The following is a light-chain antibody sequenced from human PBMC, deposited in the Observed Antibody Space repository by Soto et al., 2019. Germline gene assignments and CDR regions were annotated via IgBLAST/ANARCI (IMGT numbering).Light chain of an antibody. Sequence: DIQMTQSPSSLSASVGDRVTITCRASQSISSYLNWYQQKPGKAPKLLIYAASSLQSGVPSRFSGSGSGTDFTVTISSLQPEDFATYHCQQSYSTPWTFGQGTKVEIK. CDR2: AAS. V-gene: IGKV1-39*01. J-gene: IGKJ1*01. CDR3: QQSYSTPWT. CDR1: QSISSY.